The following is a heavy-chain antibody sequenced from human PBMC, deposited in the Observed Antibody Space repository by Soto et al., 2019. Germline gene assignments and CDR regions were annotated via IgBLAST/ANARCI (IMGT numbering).Heavy chain of an antibody. CDR2: IVVGSGNT. V-gene: IGHV1-58*01. Sequence: SVKVSCKASGFTFTSSAVQWVRQARGQRLEWIGWIVVGSGNTNYAQEFQERVTITRDMSTSTAYMELSSLRSEDTAVYYCAAVGGTGTFNGMDVWGQGTTVTVSS. CDR1: GFTFTSSA. D-gene: IGHD1-1*01. CDR3: AAVGGTGTFNGMDV. J-gene: IGHJ6*02.